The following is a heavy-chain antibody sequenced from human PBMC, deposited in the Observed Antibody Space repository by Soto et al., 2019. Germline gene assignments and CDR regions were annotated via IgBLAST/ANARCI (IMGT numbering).Heavy chain of an antibody. J-gene: IGHJ5*02. CDR3: AKDQASGQGSFDP. Sequence: VKLVESGGGVVQPGGSLRLSCAASGFTFNIYGMHWVRQAPDKGLEWVALISYDGSNQYYADSVKGRFTISRDNSKNTLFLQMNSLRADDTAVYYCAKDQASGQGSFDPWGQGTLVPVSS. CDR1: GFTFNIYG. V-gene: IGHV3-30*18. CDR2: ISYDGSNQ.